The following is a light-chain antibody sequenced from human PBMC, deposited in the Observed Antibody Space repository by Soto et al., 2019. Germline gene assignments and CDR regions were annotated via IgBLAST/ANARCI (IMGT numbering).Light chain of an antibody. CDR3: QQYETFSGT. CDR2: KAS. Sequence: DIQMTQSPSTLSGSVGDRVTITCRASQTISSWLAWYQQKRGKAPKILIYKASTLKSGVPSRFSGSGSGTEFTLTISSLQPDDFATYYCQQYETFSGTFGPGNKVDIK. J-gene: IGKJ1*01. CDR1: QTISSW. V-gene: IGKV1-5*03.